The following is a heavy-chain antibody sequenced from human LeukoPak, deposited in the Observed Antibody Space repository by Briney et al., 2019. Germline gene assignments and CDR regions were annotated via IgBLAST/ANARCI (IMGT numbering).Heavy chain of an antibody. Sequence: SETLSLTCTVSGGSTSSYYWGWIRQPPGKGLEWIGYIYYSGSTNYNPSLKSRVTILVDTSKNQFSLKLSSVTAADTAVYYCARLNREYYFDSSGYYYDYWGQGTLVTVSS. CDR2: IYYSGST. CDR3: ARLNREYYFDSSGYYYDY. J-gene: IGHJ4*02. D-gene: IGHD3-22*01. CDR1: GGSTSSYY. V-gene: IGHV4-59*01.